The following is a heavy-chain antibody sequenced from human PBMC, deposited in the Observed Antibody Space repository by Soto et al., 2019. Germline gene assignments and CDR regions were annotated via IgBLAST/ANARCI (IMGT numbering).Heavy chain of an antibody. Sequence: QVQLVQSGAEVKKPGSSVKVSCKASGGTFSSYAINWVRQAPGQGLEWMGGIIPIFATADYAQKFQGRVTITAAESTSTAYMELSSLISEDTAVYYCAQCLLGVNYYYGMDVWGQGTTVTVSS. V-gene: IGHV1-69*12. CDR2: IIPIFATA. D-gene: IGHD3-16*01. J-gene: IGHJ6*02. CDR1: GGTFSSYA. CDR3: AQCLLGVNYYYGMDV.